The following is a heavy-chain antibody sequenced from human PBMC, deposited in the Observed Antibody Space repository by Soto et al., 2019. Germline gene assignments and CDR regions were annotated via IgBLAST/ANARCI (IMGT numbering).Heavy chain of an antibody. J-gene: IGHJ6*02. CDR3: ARRRYCGYDCYHKHYYGMDV. V-gene: IGHV1-69*08. D-gene: IGHD2-21*02. CDR2: IIPVLGAT. CDR1: GDTFSSYT. Sequence: QVQLVQSGAEVKKPGSSVKVSCRASGDTFSSYTVNWVRQAPGRGLEWLGRIIPVLGATDYAQKFKGRVMITADTSTNIVYMELSSLRSEDRAVYYCARRRYCGYDCYHKHYYGMDVWGQGTTVTVAS.